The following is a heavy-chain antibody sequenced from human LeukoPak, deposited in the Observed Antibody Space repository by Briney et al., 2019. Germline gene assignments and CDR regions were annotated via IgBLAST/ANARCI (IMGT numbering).Heavy chain of an antibody. V-gene: IGHV1-18*01. CDR3: ARGVDYGDFNTYAY. CDR1: GGTFSSYA. D-gene: IGHD4-17*01. J-gene: IGHJ4*02. Sequence: VASVKVSCKASGGTFSSYAISWVRQAPGQGLEWMGWISAYNGNTNYAQKLQGRVTMTTDTSTSTAYMELRSLRSDDTAVYYCARGVDYGDFNTYAYWGQGTLVTVSS. CDR2: ISAYNGNT.